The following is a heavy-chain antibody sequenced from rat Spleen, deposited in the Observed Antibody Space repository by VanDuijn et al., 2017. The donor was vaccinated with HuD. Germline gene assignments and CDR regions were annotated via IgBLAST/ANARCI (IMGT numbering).Heavy chain of an antibody. Sequence: EVQLVESGGGLVQPGRSLKLSCVASGFTFSDYAMNWIRQAPTKGLEWVASISPTGGSTHCRDSVKGRFTISRDNAKSTLYLQMDSLRSEDTATYYCTTDRLGADYFDYWGQGVMVTVSS. D-gene: IGHD5-1*01. CDR2: ISPTGGST. J-gene: IGHJ2*01. V-gene: IGHV5-19*01. CDR1: GFTFSDYA. CDR3: TTDRLGADYFDY.